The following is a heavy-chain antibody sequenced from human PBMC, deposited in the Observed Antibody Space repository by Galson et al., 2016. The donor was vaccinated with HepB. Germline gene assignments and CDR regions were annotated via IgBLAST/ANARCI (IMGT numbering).Heavy chain of an antibody. CDR2: INAQDDRT. V-gene: IGHV3-43*02. D-gene: IGHD3-10*01. CDR1: GFIFEDFG. CDR3: AQHGDARNSADYNGLNV. J-gene: IGHJ6*02. Sequence: SLRLSCAASGFIFEDFGMHWVRQAPGKGLEWVSLINAQDDRTYYAASVKGRFTVSRDNNKKILYLQMNRLNIDDTALYYCAQHGDARNSADYNGLNVWGQGTMVTVSS.